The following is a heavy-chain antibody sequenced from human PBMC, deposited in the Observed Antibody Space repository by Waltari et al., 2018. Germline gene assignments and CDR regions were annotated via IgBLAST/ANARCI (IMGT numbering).Heavy chain of an antibody. D-gene: IGHD1-26*01. CDR1: GGTFSSYA. CDR3: ARVANIVGATTGPYFDY. V-gene: IGHV1-69*08. J-gene: IGHJ4*02. Sequence: QVQLVQSGAEVKKPGSSVKVSCKASGGTFSSYAISWVRQAPGQGLEWMGRIIPIFGTANYAQKFQGRVTITADKSTSTAYMELSSRRSEDTAVYYCARVANIVGATTGPYFDYWGQGTLVTVSS. CDR2: IIPIFGTA.